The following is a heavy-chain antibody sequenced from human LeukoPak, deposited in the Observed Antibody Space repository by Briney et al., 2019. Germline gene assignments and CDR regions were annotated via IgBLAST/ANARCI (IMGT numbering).Heavy chain of an antibody. V-gene: IGHV3-23*01. Sequence: GGSLRLSCAASGFTFSDFPMIWVRQAPGKGLEWVSSIFPSSDEIHYADSVKGRFTISRDNSRSTLSLQMDSLRAEDTATYYCATYRQLQVPFEFWGQGTLVTVSS. D-gene: IGHD4-11*01. CDR2: IFPSSDEI. J-gene: IGHJ4*02. CDR3: ATYRQLQVPFEF. CDR1: GFTFSDFP.